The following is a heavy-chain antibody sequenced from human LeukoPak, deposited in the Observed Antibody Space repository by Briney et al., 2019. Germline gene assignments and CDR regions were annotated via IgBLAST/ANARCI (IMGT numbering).Heavy chain of an antibody. D-gene: IGHD5-24*01. CDR3: ARGLGEGYPDH. J-gene: IGHJ4*02. CDR1: GGSFSGFY. CDR2: NTHAGRT. Sequence: SETLSLTCAVHGGSFSGFYWTWMRQTPGKGPEWIGENTHAGRTAYSSSFRSRATISVDTSHSQFSPLLSSVTAAGTAVYYCARGLGEGYPDHWGQGTLVTVSS. V-gene: IGHV4-34*01.